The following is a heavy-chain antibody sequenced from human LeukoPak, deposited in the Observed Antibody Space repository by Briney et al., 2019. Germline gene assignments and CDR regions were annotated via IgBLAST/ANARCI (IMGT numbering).Heavy chain of an antibody. CDR3: ARGDGVIMNY. V-gene: IGHV3-74*01. J-gene: IGHJ4*02. Sequence: GGSLRLSCAGSGDSWMHWVRLVPGKGLVWVSRIKTDGSSTSYADSVKGRFTISNDNAENTLHLQMNSLRAEDTAVYYCARGDGVIMNYWGQGTLVTVSS. CDR1: GDSW. D-gene: IGHD3-10*01. CDR2: IKTDGSST.